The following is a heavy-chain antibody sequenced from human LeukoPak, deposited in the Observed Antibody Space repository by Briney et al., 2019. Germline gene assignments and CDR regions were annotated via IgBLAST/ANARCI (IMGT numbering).Heavy chain of an antibody. CDR3: ARGRRGYSSPNSGFDY. Sequence: GGSLRLSCAASGFTVSSNYMNWVRQAPGKGLEWVSVIYSGGSTYYADSVKGRFTISRDNSKNTLYLQMNSLRAEDTAVYYCARGRRGYSSPNSGFDYWGQGTLVTVSS. V-gene: IGHV3-66*01. CDR1: GFTVSSNY. J-gene: IGHJ4*02. D-gene: IGHD5-18*01. CDR2: IYSGGST.